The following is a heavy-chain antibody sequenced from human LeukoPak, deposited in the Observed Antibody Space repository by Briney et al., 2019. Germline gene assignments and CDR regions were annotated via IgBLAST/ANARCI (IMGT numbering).Heavy chain of an antibody. D-gene: IGHD6-19*01. CDR1: GFTLSSYA. Sequence: GGSLRLSCAASGFTLSSYAMHWVSQAPGKGLEWVAVISYDGSNKYYADSVKGRFTISRDNSKNTLYLQMNSLRAEDTAVYYCARPPEQWLVLGYFDYWGHGTLVTVSS. CDR2: ISYDGSNK. CDR3: ARPPEQWLVLGYFDY. J-gene: IGHJ4*01. V-gene: IGHV3-30*04.